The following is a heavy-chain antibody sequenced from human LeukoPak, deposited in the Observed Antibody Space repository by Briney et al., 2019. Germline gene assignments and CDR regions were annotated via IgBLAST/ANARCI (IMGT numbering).Heavy chain of an antibody. CDR2: MKHDGTEK. Sequence: GGSLRLSCAASGLSFSTYWMSWVRQAPGKGLEWVAHMKHDGTEKYYVVSVKGRFTISRDNAKNSLYLQMDTLRAEDTAVYYCVGDPGDYWGQGTLVTVSS. V-gene: IGHV3-7*01. CDR1: GLSFSTYW. J-gene: IGHJ4*02. CDR3: VGDPGDY.